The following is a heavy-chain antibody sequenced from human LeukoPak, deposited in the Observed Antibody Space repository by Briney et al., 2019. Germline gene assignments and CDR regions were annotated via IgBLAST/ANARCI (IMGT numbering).Heavy chain of an antibody. V-gene: IGHV4-61*02. J-gene: IGHJ4*02. CDR3: ARVVYGDYSKDFDY. CDR1: GGSISSGSYY. Sequence: SETLSLTCTVSGGSISSGSYYWSWIRQPAGKGLEWIGRIYTSGSTNYNPSLKSRVTISVDTSKNQFSLKLNAVTAADTAIYYCARVVYGDYSKDFDYWGQGTLVTVSS. D-gene: IGHD4-17*01. CDR2: IYTSGST.